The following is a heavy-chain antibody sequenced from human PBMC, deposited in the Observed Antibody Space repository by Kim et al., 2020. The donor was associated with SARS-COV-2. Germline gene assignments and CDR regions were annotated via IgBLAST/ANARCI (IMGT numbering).Heavy chain of an antibody. CDR3: ARDRRYNWNDGWYFDL. D-gene: IGHD1-20*01. Sequence: SETLSLTCTVSGGSISSYYWSWIRQPPGKGLEWIGYIYYSGSTNYNPSLKSRVTISVDTSKNQFSLKLSSVTAADTAVYYCARDRRYNWNDGWYFDLWGRGTLVTVSS. CDR1: GGSISSYY. J-gene: IGHJ2*01. CDR2: IYYSGST. V-gene: IGHV4-59*13.